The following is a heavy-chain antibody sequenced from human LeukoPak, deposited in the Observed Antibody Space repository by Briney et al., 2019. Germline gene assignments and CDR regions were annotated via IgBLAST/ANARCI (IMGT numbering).Heavy chain of an antibody. Sequence: GGSLRLSCAASGFTFSSYWMSWVRQAPGKGLEWVANIKQDGSEKYYVDSVKGRFTISRDKAKNSLYLQMNSLRAEDTAVYYCAGERPGVVPAAYYCYYGMDAWGQGTTVTVSS. D-gene: IGHD2-2*01. CDR3: AGERPGVVPAAYYCYYGMDA. CDR1: GFTFSSYW. V-gene: IGHV3-7*01. CDR2: IKQDGSEK. J-gene: IGHJ6*02.